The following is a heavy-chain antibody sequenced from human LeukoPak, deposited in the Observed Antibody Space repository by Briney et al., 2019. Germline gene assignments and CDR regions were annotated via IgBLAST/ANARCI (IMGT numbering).Heavy chain of an antibody. CDR3: ARAPAGCGGTCPFDD. J-gene: IGHJ4*02. D-gene: IGHD2-21*01. V-gene: IGHV4-4*07. CDR1: ACSRSSSS. CDR2: IYSSGRI. Sequence: SETLSCTRAGTACSRSSSSWSWIRQPSGKGLEWFGRIYSSGRINYNPSLKSRVTLSLDTSKNQFSLKLTSVTAADTAVYYCARAPAGCGGTCPFDDWGQGTLVTVSS.